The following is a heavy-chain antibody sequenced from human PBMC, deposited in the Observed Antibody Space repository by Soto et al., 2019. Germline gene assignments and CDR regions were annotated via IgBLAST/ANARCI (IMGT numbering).Heavy chain of an antibody. D-gene: IGHD3-22*01. V-gene: IGHV3-33*01. Sequence: QVPLVESGGGVVQPGRSLRLSCAASGFTFSSYGMHWVRQAPGKGLEWVAVIWYDGSNKYYADSVKGRFTISRDNSKNALYLQMYSLRAEDTAVYYCARERGYYTTYYGMDVWGQGTTVTVSS. CDR1: GFTFSSYG. CDR3: ARERGYYTTYYGMDV. J-gene: IGHJ6*02. CDR2: IWYDGSNK.